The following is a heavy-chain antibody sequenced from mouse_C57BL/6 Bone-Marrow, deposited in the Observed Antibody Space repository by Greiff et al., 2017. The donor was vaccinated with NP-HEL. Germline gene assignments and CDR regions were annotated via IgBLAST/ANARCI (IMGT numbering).Heavy chain of an antibody. CDR2: IDPSDSYT. CDR1: GYTFTSYW. D-gene: IGHD2-2*01. Sequence: QVQLKQPGAELVMPGASVKLSCKASGYTFTSYWMHWVKQRPGQGLEWIGEIDPSDSYTNYNQKFKGKSTLTVDKSSSTAYMQLSSLTSEDSAVYYCARRRLRYAMDYWGQGTSVTVSS. V-gene: IGHV1-69*01. J-gene: IGHJ4*01. CDR3: ARRRLRYAMDY.